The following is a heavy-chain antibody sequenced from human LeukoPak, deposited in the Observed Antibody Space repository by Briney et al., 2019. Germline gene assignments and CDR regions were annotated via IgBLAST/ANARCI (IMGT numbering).Heavy chain of an antibody. V-gene: IGHV3-30*18. CDR1: GFTFSSYG. CDR3: AKGGSSSSWSVFDY. D-gene: IGHD6-13*01. Sequence: PGRSLRLSCAASGFTFSSYGIHWVRQAPGKGLEWVAVISYDGSNKYYADSVEGRFTISRDNSKNTLYLQMNSLRVEDTAVYYCAKGGSSSSWSVFDYWGQGTLVTVSS. J-gene: IGHJ4*02. CDR2: ISYDGSNK.